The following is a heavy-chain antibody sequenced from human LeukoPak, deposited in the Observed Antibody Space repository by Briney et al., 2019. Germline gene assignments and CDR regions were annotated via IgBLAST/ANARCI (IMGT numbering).Heavy chain of an antibody. D-gene: IGHD3-3*01. CDR1: GYTFTGYY. CDR3: ARIGYDFWSGYAIDY. CDR2: INPNSGGT. V-gene: IGHV1-2*06. Sequence: ASVKVSCKASGYTFTGYYMHWVRQAPGQGLEWMGRINPNSGGTNYAQKFQGRVTMTRDTSISTAYMELSRLRSDDTAVYYCARIGYDFWSGYAIDYWGQGTLVTVSS. J-gene: IGHJ4*02.